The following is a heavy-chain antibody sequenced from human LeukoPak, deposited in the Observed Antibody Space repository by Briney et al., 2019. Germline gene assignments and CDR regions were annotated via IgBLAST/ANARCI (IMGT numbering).Heavy chain of an antibody. V-gene: IGHV1-46*01. CDR1: GYTFTKSY. J-gene: IGHJ3*02. CDR2: INPGGDNT. CDR3: ARIRDGYNDAYDI. D-gene: IGHD5-24*01. Sequence: ASVKVSCKASGYTFTKSYIHWVRQAPGQRLEWMGLINPGGDNTNYAQNFQGRVTMTSDTSARTVYMELSSLRSEDTTIYYCARIRDGYNDAYDIWGQGTVVTVPS.